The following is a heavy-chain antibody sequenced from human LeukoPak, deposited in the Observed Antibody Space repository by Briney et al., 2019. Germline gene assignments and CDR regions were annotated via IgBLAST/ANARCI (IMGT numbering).Heavy chain of an antibody. J-gene: IGHJ3*02. D-gene: IGHD6-13*01. CDR1: GFTFSSYE. CDR2: IRSKAYGGTT. V-gene: IGHV3-49*04. CDR3: TRDQGRIAAARDAFDI. Sequence: PGGSLRLSCAASGFTFSSYEMNWVRQAPGKGLEWVGFIRSKAYGGTTEYAASVKGRFTISRDDSKSIAYLQMNSLKTEDTAVYYCTRDQGRIAAARDAFDIWGQGTMVTVSS.